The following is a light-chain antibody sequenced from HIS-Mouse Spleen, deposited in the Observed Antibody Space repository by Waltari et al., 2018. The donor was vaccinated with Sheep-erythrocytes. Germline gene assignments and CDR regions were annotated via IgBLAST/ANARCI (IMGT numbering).Light chain of an antibody. J-gene: IGLJ3*02. CDR1: SSHVGGYNY. CDR2: DVS. CDR3: CSYAGSSTWV. V-gene: IGLV2-11*01. Sequence: QSALTQPRSVSGSPGQSVTLSCTATSSHVGGYNYVSLYQQHPGKAPKLMIYDVSKRPSGVPDRFSGSKSGNTASLTISGLQAEDEADYYCCSYAGSSTWVFGGGTKLTVL.